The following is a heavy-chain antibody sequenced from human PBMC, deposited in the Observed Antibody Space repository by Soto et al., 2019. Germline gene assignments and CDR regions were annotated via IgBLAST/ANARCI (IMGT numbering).Heavy chain of an antibody. CDR1: GYTFSSYY. V-gene: IGHV1-46*01. Sequence: ASVKVSCKASGYTFSSYYMNWVRQAPGQGLEWLGIINPSGGYTTYAQRFLGRVTMTSDTSTSTVHMELGSLRSDDTAVYYCARGLIYDSSGYYFDYWGQGTLVTVS. CDR3: ARGLIYDSSGYYFDY. CDR2: INPSGGYT. D-gene: IGHD3-22*01. J-gene: IGHJ4*02.